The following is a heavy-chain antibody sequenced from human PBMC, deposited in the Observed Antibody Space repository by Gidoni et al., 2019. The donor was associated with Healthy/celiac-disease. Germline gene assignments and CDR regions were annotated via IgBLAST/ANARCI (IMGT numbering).Heavy chain of an antibody. CDR1: AGSLSSSSYY. Sequence: QLQLQASGPGLVKPSDTLSLTCTVSAGSLSSSSYYWGWIRQPPGKGLEWIGSIYYSGSTYYNPSLKSRVTISVDTSKNQFSLKLSSVTAADTAVYYCARQGAGSVYYFDYWGQGTLVTVSS. CDR2: IYYSGST. J-gene: IGHJ4*02. D-gene: IGHD2-8*01. V-gene: IGHV4-39*01. CDR3: ARQGAGSVYYFDY.